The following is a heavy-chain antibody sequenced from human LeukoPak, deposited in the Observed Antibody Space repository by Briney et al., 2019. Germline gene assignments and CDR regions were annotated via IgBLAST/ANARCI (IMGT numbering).Heavy chain of an antibody. V-gene: IGHV4-34*01. CDR3: ASYDFWSGWYY. Sequence: SETLSLTCGVYGGSFSGYYWSWIRQPPGKGLEWIGEINHSGSTNYNPSLKSRVTISVDTSKNQFSLKLSSVTAADTAVYYCASYDFWSGWYYWGQGTLVTVSS. J-gene: IGHJ4*02. CDR1: GGSFSGYY. D-gene: IGHD3-3*01. CDR2: INHSGST.